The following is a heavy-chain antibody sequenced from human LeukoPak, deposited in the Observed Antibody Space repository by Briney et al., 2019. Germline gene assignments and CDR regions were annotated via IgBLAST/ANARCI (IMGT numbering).Heavy chain of an antibody. Sequence: PGGSLRHSCAASGFTFSSYGMHCLRTAPGKGLEWVADLWYDGSNKYYADSVQGRFTISRDNSNNTLYLQMNSLRAEDTAVYCCASMTTVSTSYYFDYWGQGSLVSVSS. V-gene: IGHV3-33*01. CDR2: LWYDGSNK. CDR3: ASMTTVSTSYYFDY. CDR1: GFTFSSYG. D-gene: IGHD4-17*01. J-gene: IGHJ4*02.